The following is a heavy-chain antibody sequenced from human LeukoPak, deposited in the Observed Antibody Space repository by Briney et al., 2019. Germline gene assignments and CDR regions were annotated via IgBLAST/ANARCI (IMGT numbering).Heavy chain of an antibody. D-gene: IGHD6-6*01. V-gene: IGHV3-30*02. Sequence: PGGSLRLSCAASGFPFSTYGMHWIRQAPGKGLEWVSFIRYDGSNKYYADSVKGRFTISRDNSKNTLYLQMNSLRAEDTAVYYCAKGYEYSSSALLFDYWGQGTLVTVSS. CDR1: GFPFSTYG. CDR2: IRYDGSNK. CDR3: AKGYEYSSSALLFDY. J-gene: IGHJ4*02.